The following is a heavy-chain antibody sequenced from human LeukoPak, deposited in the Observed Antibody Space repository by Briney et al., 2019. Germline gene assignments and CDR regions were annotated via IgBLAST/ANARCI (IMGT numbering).Heavy chain of an antibody. Sequence: GRSLRLSCAASGFTFSSYEMNWVRQAPGNALEWVSYISSSGSTIYYADSVKGRFTISRDNAKNSLYLQMNSLRAEDTAVYYCAELGITMIGGVWGKGTTVTISS. D-gene: IGHD3-10*02. V-gene: IGHV3-48*03. CDR1: GFTFSSYE. CDR2: ISSSGSTI. J-gene: IGHJ6*04. CDR3: AELGITMIGGV.